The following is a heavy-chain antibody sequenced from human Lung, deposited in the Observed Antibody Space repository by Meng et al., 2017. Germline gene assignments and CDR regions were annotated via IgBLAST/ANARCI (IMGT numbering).Heavy chain of an antibody. J-gene: IGHJ4*02. CDR1: VGSFSDYY. Sequence: QVQLQQCGAGLLKPSETLSIPCVVSVGSFSDYYWSWIRQPPGKGLEWIGEINHSGSTNYNPSLESRATISVDTSQNNLSLKLSSVTAADSAVYYCARGPTTMAHDFDYWGQGTLSPSPQ. V-gene: IGHV4-34*01. D-gene: IGHD4-11*01. CDR2: INHSGST. CDR3: ARGPTTMAHDFDY.